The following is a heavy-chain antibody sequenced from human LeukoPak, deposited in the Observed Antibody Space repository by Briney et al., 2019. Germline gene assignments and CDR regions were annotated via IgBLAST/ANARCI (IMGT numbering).Heavy chain of an antibody. D-gene: IGHD4-23*01. CDR1: GGTFSSST. V-gene: IGHV1-69*04. CDR2: IIPILGIA. CDR3: ARDSYGGPLRYFDY. J-gene: IGHJ4*02. Sequence: SVKVSCKASGGTFSSSTISWVRQAPGQGLEWMGTIIPILGIANYAQKFQGRVTITADKSTSTAYMELSSLRSEDTAVYYCARDSYGGPLRYFDYWGQGTLVTVSS.